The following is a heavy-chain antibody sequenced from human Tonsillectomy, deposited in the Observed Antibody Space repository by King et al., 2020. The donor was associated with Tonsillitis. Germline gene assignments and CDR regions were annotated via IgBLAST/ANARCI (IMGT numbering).Heavy chain of an antibody. J-gene: IGHJ4*02. V-gene: IGHV3-30*01. CDR2: ISYDGSNT. CDR3: ARGVGYSGFNYLPFXDY. D-gene: IGHD5-12*01. Sequence: VQLVESGGGVVQPGRSLRLSCAASGFTFSSYAMHWVRQAPGKGPEWVAVISYDGSNTYYVDSVKGRFTISRDISKNTLYLQMNSLRVEDTAVYYCARGVGYSGFNYLPFXDYXGQGTLVTVSS. CDR1: GFTFSSYA.